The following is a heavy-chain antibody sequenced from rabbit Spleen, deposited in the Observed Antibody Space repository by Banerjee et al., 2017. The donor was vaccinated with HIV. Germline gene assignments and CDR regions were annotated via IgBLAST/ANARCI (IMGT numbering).Heavy chain of an antibody. CDR2: VYAGSSGST. D-gene: IGHD5-1*01. Sequence: QSLEESGGGLVKPGAYLTLTCKASGFSFNSGYDMCWVRQAPGKGLEWIACVYAGSSGSTYSATWAKGRFTISKTSSTTVTLQMTSLTAADTATYFCARAGEGGDGYLNLWGPGTLVTVS. J-gene: IGHJ4*01. CDR3: ARAGEGGDGYLNL. V-gene: IGHV1S40*01. CDR1: GFSFNSGYD.